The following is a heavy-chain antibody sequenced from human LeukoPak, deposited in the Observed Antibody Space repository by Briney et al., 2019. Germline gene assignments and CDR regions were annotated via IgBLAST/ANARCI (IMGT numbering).Heavy chain of an antibody. Sequence: SQTLSLTCAISGGSVSSNSAAWNWIRQSPSRGLEWLGRTYYRSKWYNDYAVSVKSRITINPDTSKNQFSLQLNSVTPEDTAVYYCAREGGLRWYSSGWYGDNFDYWGQGTLVTVSS. V-gene: IGHV6-1*01. CDR1: GGSVSSNSAA. CDR3: AREGGLRWYSSGWYGDNFDY. J-gene: IGHJ4*02. CDR2: TYYRSKWYN. D-gene: IGHD6-19*01.